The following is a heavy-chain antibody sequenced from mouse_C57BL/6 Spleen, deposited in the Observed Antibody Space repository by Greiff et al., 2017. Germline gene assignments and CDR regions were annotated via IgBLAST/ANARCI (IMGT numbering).Heavy chain of an antibody. Sequence: VQLQQSGAELARPGASVKLSCKASGYTFTSYGISWVKQRTGQGLEWIGEIYPRSGNTYYNEKFKGKATLTADKSSSTAYMELRSLTSEDSAVYFCARSYTVVASPGYVDGWGTGTTVTVSS. D-gene: IGHD1-1*01. CDR3: ARSYTVVASPGYVDG. CDR1: GYTFTSYG. V-gene: IGHV1-81*01. J-gene: IGHJ1*03. CDR2: IYPRSGNT.